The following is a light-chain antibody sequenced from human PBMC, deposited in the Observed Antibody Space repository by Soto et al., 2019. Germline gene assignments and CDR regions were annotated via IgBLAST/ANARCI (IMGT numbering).Light chain of an antibody. Sequence: IVLAPSPGTLSLSPGERATLSCRASQSVTNSFLAWYQQKPGQAPRLLIYGASRRATGIPDRFTGSGSGTDFTLTISRLEPEDFAVYYCQQYVSSPWAFGQGTKVDIK. V-gene: IGKV3-20*01. CDR1: QSVTNSF. CDR2: GAS. J-gene: IGKJ1*01. CDR3: QQYVSSPWA.